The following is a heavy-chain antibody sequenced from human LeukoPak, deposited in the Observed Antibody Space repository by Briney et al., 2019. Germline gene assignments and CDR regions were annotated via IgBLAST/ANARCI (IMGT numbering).Heavy chain of an antibody. CDR1: GYSFTSYW. CDR3: ASPAAYYYDSSGYYKRSFGAFDI. V-gene: IGHV5-51*01. J-gene: IGHJ3*02. Sequence: GESLKISCKGSGYSFTSYWIGRVRQIPGKGLEWMGIIYPGDSGTRYSPSFQGQVTISADKSISTAYLQWSSLKASDTAMYYCASPAAYYYDSSGYYKRSFGAFDIWGQGTMVTVSS. CDR2: IYPGDSGT. D-gene: IGHD3-22*01.